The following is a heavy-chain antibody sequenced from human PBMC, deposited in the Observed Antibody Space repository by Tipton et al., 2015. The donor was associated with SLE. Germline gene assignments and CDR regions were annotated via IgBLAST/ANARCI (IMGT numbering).Heavy chain of an antibody. CDR1: GGSISRYY. Sequence: TLSLTCNVSGGSISRYYWSWIRQPPGKGLEWIGYIHFSGSTKYNPSLKSRVTMSVDTSRNQFSLKLSSVTAADTAVYYCARLSADSWEPALYFDYWGQGALVTVSS. CDR3: ARLSADSWEPALYFDY. J-gene: IGHJ4*02. D-gene: IGHD1-26*01. V-gene: IGHV4-59*01. CDR2: IHFSGST.